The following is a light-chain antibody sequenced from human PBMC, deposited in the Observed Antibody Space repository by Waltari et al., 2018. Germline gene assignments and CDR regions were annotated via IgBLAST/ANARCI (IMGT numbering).Light chain of an antibody. Sequence: EIVLTQSPATLSLSPGERATLSCRASPSVSSYLAWYQQKPGQAPRILSYDASNRATGIPARFSGSGSGTDFTLTISSLEPEDFAVYYCQQRSNWPPRYTFGQGTKLEIK. V-gene: IGKV3-11*01. J-gene: IGKJ2*01. CDR1: PSVSSY. CDR3: QQRSNWPPRYT. CDR2: DAS.